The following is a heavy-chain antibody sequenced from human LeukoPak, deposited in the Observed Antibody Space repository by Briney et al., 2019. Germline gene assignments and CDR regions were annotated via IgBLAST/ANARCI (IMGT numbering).Heavy chain of an antibody. CDR1: GGSFSGYY. D-gene: IGHD3-3*01. Sequence: SETLSLTCAVYGGSFSGYYWTWIRQPPGKGLEWIGEINHSGGADYNPSLKSRVTISVDTSKNQFSLKLSSVAAADTSVYYCARGSIEFRDHGIFRWYFYYMDVWGKGTTVTVSS. V-gene: IGHV4-34*01. J-gene: IGHJ6*03. CDR3: ARGSIEFRDHGIFRWYFYYMDV. CDR2: INHSGGA.